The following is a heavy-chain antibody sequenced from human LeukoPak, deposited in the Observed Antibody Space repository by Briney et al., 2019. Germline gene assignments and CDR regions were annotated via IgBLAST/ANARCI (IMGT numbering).Heavy chain of an antibody. CDR2: INHSGST. V-gene: IGHV4-34*01. CDR1: GGSFSGYY. J-gene: IGHJ6*02. Sequence: SETLSLTCAVYGGSFSGYYWSWIRQPPGKGLEWIGEINHSGSTNYNPSLKSRVTISVDTSKNQFSLKLSSVTAADTAVYYCASSFPPAMVSSWPRIHYYYYGMDVWGQGTTVTVSS. CDR3: ASSFPPAMVSSWPRIHYYYYGMDV. D-gene: IGHD6-13*01.